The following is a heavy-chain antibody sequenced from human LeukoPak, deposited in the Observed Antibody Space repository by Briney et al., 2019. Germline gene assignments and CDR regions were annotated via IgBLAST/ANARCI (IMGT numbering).Heavy chain of an antibody. CDR3: ARVRYGGNWDY. CDR2: IYYSGST. Sequence: SETLSLTCTVSGGSISTYYWSWIRQPPGKGLEWIGYIYYSGSTNYNPSLKSRVTISVDTSKNQFSLKVSSVTAADTAVYYCARVRYGGNWDYWGQGTLVTVSS. J-gene: IGHJ4*02. CDR1: GGSISTYY. D-gene: IGHD4-23*01. V-gene: IGHV4-59*08.